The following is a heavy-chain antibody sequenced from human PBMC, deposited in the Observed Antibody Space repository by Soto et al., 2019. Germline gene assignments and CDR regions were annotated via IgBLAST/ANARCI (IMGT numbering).Heavy chain of an antibody. Sequence: QLQLQESGPGLVKPSETLSLTCSVSGDSINSDKYYWGWLRQPPGQGLEWIGSIYFRGNTYYNPSLQTRVTISLDKSKSQFSMKLNSVTAADSAVYFCARLEGLATISYYFDFWGQGALVTVSS. V-gene: IGHV4-39*01. J-gene: IGHJ4*02. CDR2: IYFRGNT. CDR1: GDSINSDKYY. CDR3: ARLEGLATISYYFDF. D-gene: IGHD3-9*01.